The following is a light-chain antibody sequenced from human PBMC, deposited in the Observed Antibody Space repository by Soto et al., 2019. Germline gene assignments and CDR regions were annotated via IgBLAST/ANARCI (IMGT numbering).Light chain of an antibody. CDR2: GAS. J-gene: IGKJ4*01. CDR1: QSVSSSY. V-gene: IGKV3-20*01. CDR3: QQYGSSPS. Sequence: EIVLTQSPGTLSLSPGERDTLSCRASQSVSSSYLAWYQQKPGQAPRLHIYGASSRATGIPDRFSGSGSVTDFTLTISRLEPEDFAVYYCQQYGSSPSFGGGTKVEIK.